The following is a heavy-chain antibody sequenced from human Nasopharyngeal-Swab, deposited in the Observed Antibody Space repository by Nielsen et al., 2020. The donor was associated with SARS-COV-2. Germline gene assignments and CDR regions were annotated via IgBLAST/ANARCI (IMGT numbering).Heavy chain of an antibody. D-gene: IGHD3-3*01. Sequence: GGSLRLSCAASGFTFSSYGMHWVRHAPGKGLEWVAVIWYDGSNKYYADSVKGRFTISRDNSKNTLYLQMNSLRAEDTAVYYCARDAPYDFWNRYNWFDPWGQGTLVTVSS. CDR1: GFTFSSYG. V-gene: IGHV3-33*08. J-gene: IGHJ5*02. CDR3: ARDAPYDFWNRYNWFDP. CDR2: IWYDGSNK.